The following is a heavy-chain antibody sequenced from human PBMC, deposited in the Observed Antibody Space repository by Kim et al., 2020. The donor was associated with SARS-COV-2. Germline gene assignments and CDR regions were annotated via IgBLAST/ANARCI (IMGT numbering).Heavy chain of an antibody. Sequence: SFPFSFSLFPLSFLSFFLPMPLKCLEWMGIIYPGDSDTRYSPSFQGQVTISADNSISTTYLQWSSLKASDTAMYYCARQMFSSGWYLDYWGQGT. CDR3: ARQMFSSGWYLDY. CDR2: IYPGDSDT. D-gene: IGHD6-19*01. V-gene: IGHV5-51*01. CDR1: FSLFPLSF. J-gene: IGHJ4*02.